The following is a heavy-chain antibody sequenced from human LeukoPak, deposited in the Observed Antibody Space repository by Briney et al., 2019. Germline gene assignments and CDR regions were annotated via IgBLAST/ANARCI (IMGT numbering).Heavy chain of an antibody. V-gene: IGHV3-43*02. Sequence: PGGSLRLSCAASGFTFDDYAMHWVRQAPGKGLEWVSLISGDGGSTYYADSVKGRFTISRDNSKNSLYLQMNSLRTEDTALYYCAKKDRGSGSYWHDAFDIWGQGTMVTVSS. CDR3: AKKDRGSGSYWHDAFDI. J-gene: IGHJ3*02. CDR1: GFTFDDYA. D-gene: IGHD3-10*01. CDR2: ISGDGGST.